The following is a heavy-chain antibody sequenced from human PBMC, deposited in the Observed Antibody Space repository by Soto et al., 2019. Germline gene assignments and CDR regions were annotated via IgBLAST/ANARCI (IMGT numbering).Heavy chain of an antibody. Sequence: GGSLRLSCVASGFNFKAYGMHWVRQAPGKGLEWVAVISTDGTNQHHADSVKGRFTISRDNFKNTLYLQMNSLRPEDTAVYFCAVGGGDLSLTPFDYWGQGTLVTVSS. CDR3: AVGGGDLSLTPFDY. V-gene: IGHV3-30-3*01. D-gene: IGHD3-16*02. CDR2: ISTDGTNQ. J-gene: IGHJ4*02. CDR1: GFNFKAYG.